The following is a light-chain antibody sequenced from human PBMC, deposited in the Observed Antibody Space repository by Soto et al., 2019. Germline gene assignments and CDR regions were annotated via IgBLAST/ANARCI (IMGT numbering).Light chain of an antibody. CDR3: QQTSTTPGT. CDR2: ASS. CDR1: QTVNTY. V-gene: IGKV1-39*01. Sequence: DVQMTQSPSSLSASVGDSVTITCRSSQTVNTYLNWYQHKPGKAPQLLIYASSRLQTGVASRFSGSGSGTYFSLTISSLQPEDFATYYCQQTSTTPGTVGQGTKVEIK. J-gene: IGKJ1*01.